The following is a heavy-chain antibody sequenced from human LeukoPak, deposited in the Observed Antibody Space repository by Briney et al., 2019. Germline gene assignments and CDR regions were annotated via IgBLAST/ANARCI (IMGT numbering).Heavy chain of an antibody. D-gene: IGHD6-25*01. CDR3: ARARGAEAIDS. Sequence: SETLSLTCAVYGGSFSGYYWTWIRQPPGKGLEWIGDINHSGSTTYNSSLKSRVTVSVDTSKNQFSLKLTSVTAADTAVYYCARARGAEAIDSWGQGTLVTVSS. CDR2: INHSGST. CDR1: GGSFSGYY. J-gene: IGHJ4*02. V-gene: IGHV4-34*01.